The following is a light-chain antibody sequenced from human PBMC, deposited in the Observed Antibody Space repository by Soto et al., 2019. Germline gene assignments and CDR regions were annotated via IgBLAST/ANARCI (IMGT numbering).Light chain of an antibody. CDR2: EGS. CDR3: CSYAGSATFVV. Sequence: QSVLTQPASVSGSPGQSITISCTGISGDVGSYNLVSWYQQHPSKAPKLMIYEGSKRPSGVSNRFSGSKSGNTASLTISGLQAEDEADYHCCSYAGSATFVVFGGGTKLTVL. J-gene: IGLJ2*01. CDR1: SGDVGSYNL. V-gene: IGLV2-23*03.